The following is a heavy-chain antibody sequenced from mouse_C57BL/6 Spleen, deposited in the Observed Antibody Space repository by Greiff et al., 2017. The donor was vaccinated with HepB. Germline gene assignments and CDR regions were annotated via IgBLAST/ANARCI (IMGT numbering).Heavy chain of an antibody. CDR1: GYAFSSSW. CDR2: IYPGDGDT. V-gene: IGHV1-82*01. J-gene: IGHJ1*03. D-gene: IGHD1-1*01. Sequence: VNVVESGPELVKPGASVKISCKASGYAFSSSWMNWVKQRPGKGLEWIGRIYPGDGDTNYNGKFKGKATLTADKSSSTAYMQLSSLTSEDSAVYFCARSGTTVVALDFDVWGTGTTVTVSS. CDR3: ARSGTTVVALDFDV.